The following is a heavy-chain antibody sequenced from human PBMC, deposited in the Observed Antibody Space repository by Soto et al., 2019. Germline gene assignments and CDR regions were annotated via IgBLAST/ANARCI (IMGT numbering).Heavy chain of an antibody. CDR2: IFPLTDIP. CDR3: ARSTLVVLNYFES. CDR1: GGTFRNYP. J-gene: IGHJ4*02. V-gene: IGHV1-69*02. Sequence: QVPLVQSGTEVKKPGSSVKVSCKASGGTFRNYPINWVRQAPGQGLEWMGSIFPLTDIPDYAQNFQARLTISADKATSTAYMELSVLTSDDTAMYFCARSTLVVLNYFESWGQGTLVTVSS. D-gene: IGHD1-1*01.